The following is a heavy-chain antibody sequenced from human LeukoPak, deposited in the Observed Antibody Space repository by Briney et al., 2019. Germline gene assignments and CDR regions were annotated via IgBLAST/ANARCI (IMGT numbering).Heavy chain of an antibody. CDR1: GYTFTSYY. Sequence: GASVKVSCKASGYTFTSYYMHWVRQAPGQGLEWMGIINPSGGSTSYAQKFQGRVTMTRDTSTSTVYMELSSLRSEDTAVYYCASGIAVAGIHRAFDIWGQGTMVTVSS. J-gene: IGHJ3*02. V-gene: IGHV1-46*01. CDR3: ASGIAVAGIHRAFDI. CDR2: INPSGGST. D-gene: IGHD6-19*01.